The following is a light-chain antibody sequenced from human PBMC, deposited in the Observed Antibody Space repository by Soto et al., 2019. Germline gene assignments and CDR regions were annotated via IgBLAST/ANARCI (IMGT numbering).Light chain of an antibody. V-gene: IGLV2-11*01. CDR1: SSDVGGYNF. J-gene: IGLJ1*01. Sequence: VLTQPRSVSGSPGQSVTISCTGTSSDVGGYNFVSWYQHHPGKAPKLIIYNVIQRPSGVPDRFSASKSDNTASLTISGLQAEDEADYYCCSYAGSYTYVFGNGTKVNVL. CDR3: CSYAGSYTYV. CDR2: NVI.